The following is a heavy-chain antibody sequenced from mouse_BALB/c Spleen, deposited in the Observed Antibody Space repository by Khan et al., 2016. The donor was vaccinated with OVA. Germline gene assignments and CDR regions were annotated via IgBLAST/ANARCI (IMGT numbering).Heavy chain of an antibody. Sequence: EVQGVESGPELVKPGASVKISCKASGYSFTGYFMNWVMQSHGKSLEWIGRINPHIGETLYNQKFKGKATLTVDESSSTAHMALRSLASEDSAVYYCARKNGSDFDYWGQGTTLTVSS. CDR3: ARKNGSDFDY. D-gene: IGHD1-1*01. V-gene: IGHV1-20*02. CDR2: INPHIGET. CDR1: GYSFTGYF. J-gene: IGHJ2*01.